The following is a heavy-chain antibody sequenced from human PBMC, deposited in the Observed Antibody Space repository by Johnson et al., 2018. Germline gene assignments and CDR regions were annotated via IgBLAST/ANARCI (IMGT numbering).Heavy chain of an antibody. CDR2: ITSKVYGGTT. Sequence: VQLVESGGGLVQPGRSLRLSCAASGFTFGDYAMSWFRQAPGKGLEWVGFITSKVYGGTTDYAPSVNGRFTISRADSKSIAYLQMNSLKTEDTALYYCTRGHTYVMYWGQGTLVTVSS. D-gene: IGHD5-18*01. V-gene: IGHV3-49*03. CDR3: TRGHTYVMY. J-gene: IGHJ4*02. CDR1: GFTFGDYA.